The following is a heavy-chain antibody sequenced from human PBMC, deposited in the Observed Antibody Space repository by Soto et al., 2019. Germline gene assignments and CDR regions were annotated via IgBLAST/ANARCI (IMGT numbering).Heavy chain of an antibody. CDR1: GFTFRSYS. D-gene: IGHD6-13*01. J-gene: IGHJ3*02. CDR2: ISSSSSYI. CDR3: AREGGGYQLVHAFDS. Sequence: GGSLRLSCAASGFTFRSYSMHWVRQAPGKGLEWVSPISSSSSYIYYADSVNGRFPISRDNTKNSLYLQMNSLRAEDTAVYYCAREGGGYQLVHAFDSWRQGTMVTVAS. V-gene: IGHV3-21*01.